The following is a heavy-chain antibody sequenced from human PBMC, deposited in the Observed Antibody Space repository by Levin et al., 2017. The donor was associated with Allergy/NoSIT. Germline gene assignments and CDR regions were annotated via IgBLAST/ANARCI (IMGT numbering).Heavy chain of an antibody. CDR1: GYSLSTHA. CDR3: ARARGYYGMDV. J-gene: IGHJ6*02. V-gene: IGHV1-18*01. Sequence: ASVKVSCEASGYSLSTHAITWVRQAPGQGLEWMGWISGFNHNTDSAQKFQDRLTMTIETSTSTAYMELRSLRSDDTAVYYCARARGYYGMDVWGQGTTVIVSS. D-gene: IGHD3-10*01. CDR2: ISGFNHNT.